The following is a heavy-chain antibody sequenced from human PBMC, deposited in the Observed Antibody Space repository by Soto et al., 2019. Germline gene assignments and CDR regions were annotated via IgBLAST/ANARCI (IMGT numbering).Heavy chain of an antibody. D-gene: IGHD3-3*01. CDR3: VRTYYDFWSGYLTAPFGMDV. CDR2: IIPIFGTA. J-gene: IGHJ6*02. Sequence: SVKVSCKASGGTFSSYSISWVLQAPGQGLEWMGGIIPIFGTANYAQKFQGRVTITADESTSTAYMELSSLRSEDTAVYYCVRTYYDFWSGYLTAPFGMDVWGQGTTVTVSS. V-gene: IGHV1-69*13. CDR1: GGTFSSYS.